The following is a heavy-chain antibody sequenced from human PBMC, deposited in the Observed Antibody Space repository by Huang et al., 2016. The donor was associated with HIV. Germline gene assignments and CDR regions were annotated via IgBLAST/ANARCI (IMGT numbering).Heavy chain of an antibody. V-gene: IGHV3-48*01. CDR3: VTLGLMAPRPY. Sequence: EVHLVESGGGVVEPGGSLRLSCAASGFTFNGYSINWVRQTPERGREWLAYISAAGDSFYYADSVKGRFTIARDNAKKSLYLQMNSLRGEDTAVYYCVTLGLMAPRPYWGQGTLVIVSS. D-gene: IGHD6-6*01. CDR1: GFTFNGYS. CDR2: ISAAGDSF. J-gene: IGHJ4*02.